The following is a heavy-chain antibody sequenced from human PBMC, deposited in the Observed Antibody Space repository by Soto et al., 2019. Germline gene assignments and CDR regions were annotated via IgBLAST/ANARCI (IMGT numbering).Heavy chain of an antibody. CDR3: ARHFDCSTTSCYIDY. J-gene: IGHJ4*03. V-gene: IGHV5-51*01. D-gene: IGHD2-2*01. CDR1: GYDFKIFC. Sequence: GESLKISCRASGYDFKIFCIGWVLQMPWKGLEWVGIIFPRDSDVRYSPSFQGRVTISVDKSINAAYLQWSGLKASDTAMYYCARHFDCSTTSCYIDYWGQGSPVTVSS. CDR2: IFPRDSDV.